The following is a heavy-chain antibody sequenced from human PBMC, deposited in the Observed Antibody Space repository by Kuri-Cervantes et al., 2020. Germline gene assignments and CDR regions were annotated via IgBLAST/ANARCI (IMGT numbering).Heavy chain of an antibody. D-gene: IGHD5-18*01. CDR3: ARDRGVRDTATGTLYYYGMDV. V-gene: IGHV4-4*07. CDR1: GGSISSYY. CDR2: IYTSGST. J-gene: IGHJ6*02. Sequence: GSLRLSCTVSGGSISSYYWSWIRQPAGKGLEWIGRIYTSGSTNYNPSLKSRVTMSVDTSKNQFSLKLSSVTAADTAVYYCARDRGVRDTATGTLYYYGMDVWGQGTTVTVSS.